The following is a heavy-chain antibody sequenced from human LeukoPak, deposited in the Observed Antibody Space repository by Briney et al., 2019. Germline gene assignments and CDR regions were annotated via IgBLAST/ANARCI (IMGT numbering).Heavy chain of an antibody. D-gene: IGHD4-23*01. CDR1: GFTFSSYW. Sequence: GGSLRLSCAVSGFTFSSYWMHWVRQAPGKGLVWVSRIDRDGSRINCADSVKGRFTISRDNGKNTLFLQMNSLRAEDAAVYYCVRGNDYGGPHYWGQGTLATVSS. V-gene: IGHV3-74*01. CDR2: IDRDGSRI. J-gene: IGHJ4*02. CDR3: VRGNDYGGPHY.